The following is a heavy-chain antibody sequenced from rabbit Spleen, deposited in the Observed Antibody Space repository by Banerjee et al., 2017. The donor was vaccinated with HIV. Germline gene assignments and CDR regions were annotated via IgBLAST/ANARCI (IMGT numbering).Heavy chain of an antibody. CDR3: ARNYVNAFDP. Sequence: QERLVESGGGLVQPGASLTLTCTASGFSFSSSYDICWVRQAPGKGLEWIACIYSGIGGNTYYASWAKGRFTVSETSSTTVTLQMTSLTAADTATYFCARNYVNAFDPWGPGTLVTVS. CDR1: GFSFSSSYD. D-gene: IGHD1-1*01. CDR2: IYSGIGGNT. V-gene: IGHV1S45*01. J-gene: IGHJ2*01.